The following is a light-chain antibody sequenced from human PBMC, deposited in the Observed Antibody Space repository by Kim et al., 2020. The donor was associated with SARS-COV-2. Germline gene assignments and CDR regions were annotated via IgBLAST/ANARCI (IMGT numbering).Light chain of an antibody. CDR3: QQSYTTPPYT. CDR1: QNIGYY. V-gene: IGKV1-39*01. Sequence: DIQMTQSPSSLSTSVGERVTLTCRASQNIGYYLNWYQQIPGKAPKLLIYAASSLQSGVPSRFSGSESGTEFTLTIISPQPEDSATYYCQQSYTTPPYTFGQGTKLEI. CDR2: AAS. J-gene: IGKJ2*01.